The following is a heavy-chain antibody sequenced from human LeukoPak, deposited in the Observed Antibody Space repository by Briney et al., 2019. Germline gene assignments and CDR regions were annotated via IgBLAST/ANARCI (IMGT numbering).Heavy chain of an antibody. CDR1: GYTFNSYG. V-gene: IGHV1-18*03. CDR2: VSAYNGHT. J-gene: IGHJ4*02. Sequence: GASVKVSCKASGYTFNSYGISWVRRAPGQGLEWMGWVSAYNGHTNYAQKFQGRVTITADESTSTAYMELSSLRSEDMAVYYCARALTYYYDSSGVGGQDFDYWGQGTLVTVSS. D-gene: IGHD3-22*01. CDR3: ARALTYYYDSSGVGGQDFDY.